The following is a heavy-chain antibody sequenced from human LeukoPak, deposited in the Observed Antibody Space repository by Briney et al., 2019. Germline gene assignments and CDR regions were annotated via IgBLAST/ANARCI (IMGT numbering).Heavy chain of an antibody. CDR1: GDSIGTYY. Sequence: SETLSLTCTVSGDSIGTYYWSWIRRPPGKGLEWIGHVYYAGITDYNPSLQSRVTISVDPSRNQLSLKLNSVTAADTAVYYCARQGYKSGWYPTFDFWGPGTQVTVSS. J-gene: IGHJ4*02. D-gene: IGHD6-19*01. CDR3: ARQGYKSGWYPTFDF. V-gene: IGHV4-59*01. CDR2: VYYAGIT.